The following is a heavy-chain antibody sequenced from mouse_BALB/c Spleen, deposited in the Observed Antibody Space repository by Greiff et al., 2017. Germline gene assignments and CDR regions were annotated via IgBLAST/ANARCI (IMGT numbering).Heavy chain of an antibody. J-gene: IGHJ1*01. CDR1: GFTFTDYY. Sequence: EVKVEESGGGLVQPGGSLRLSCATSGFTFTDYYMSWVRQPPGKALEWLGFIRNKANGYTTEYSASVKGRFTISRDNSQSILYLQMNTLRAEDSATYYCARHYYGSSRYFDVWGAGTTVTVSS. V-gene: IGHV7-3*02. D-gene: IGHD1-1*01. CDR2: IRNKANGYTT. CDR3: ARHYYGSSRYFDV.